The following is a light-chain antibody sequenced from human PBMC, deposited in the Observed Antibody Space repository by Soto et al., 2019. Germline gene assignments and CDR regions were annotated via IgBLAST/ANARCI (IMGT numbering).Light chain of an antibody. V-gene: IGKV1-39*01. CDR1: QSISSH. CDR2: GAS. CDR3: QMSFSRSTSA. J-gene: IGKJ3*01. Sequence: DIRMTQSPSSLSASVGDTVTITCRASQSISSHLNWYQQKPGKAPKLLIYGASNLHSGVPSRFSGSGSGTDFTLTISSLQPEDFATYFCQMSFSRSTSAFGPGTKVDIK.